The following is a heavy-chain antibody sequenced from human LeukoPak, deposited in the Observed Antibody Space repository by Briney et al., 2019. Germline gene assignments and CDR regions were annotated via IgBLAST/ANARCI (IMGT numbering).Heavy chain of an antibody. CDR2: ISGGGGST. V-gene: IGHV3-23*01. D-gene: IGHD2-15*01. CDR3: ARRTLGEAAFFDS. Sequence: GGSLRLSCAASGFTFSSHAMAWVRQAPGKGLEWVSSISGGGGSTYYADSVKGRFTISRDNSKNTLFLQMDSLRAADTAVYYCARRTLGEAAFFDSWGQGTLVTVSS. J-gene: IGHJ5*01. CDR1: GFTFSSHA.